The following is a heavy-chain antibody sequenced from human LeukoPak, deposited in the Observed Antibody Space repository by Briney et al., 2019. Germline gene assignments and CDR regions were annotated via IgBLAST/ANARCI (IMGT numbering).Heavy chain of an antibody. CDR1: GFTVSSNY. Sequence: GGSLRLSCAASGFTVSSNYMSWVRQAPGKGLGWVSVIYSGGSTYYADSVRGRFTISRDNSKDTLYLQMSTLRTEDTAVYYCARDRGIVVPAGAFDYWGQGTLVTVSS. CDR2: IYSGGST. J-gene: IGHJ4*02. V-gene: IGHV3-53*05. D-gene: IGHD2-2*01. CDR3: ARDRGIVVPAGAFDY.